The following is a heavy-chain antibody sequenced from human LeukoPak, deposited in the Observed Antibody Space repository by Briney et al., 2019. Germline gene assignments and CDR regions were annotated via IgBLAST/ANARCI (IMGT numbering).Heavy chain of an antibody. CDR2: IYYSGST. CDR3: ARRGRVEYSSSSYAFDI. V-gene: IGHV4-39*01. J-gene: IGHJ3*02. CDR1: GGSISSSSYY. D-gene: IGHD6-6*01. Sequence: SETLSLTCTVSGGSISSSSYYWGWIRKPPGKGLEWIGNIYYSGSTYYNPSLKSRVTISVDTSKNQFSLKLSSVTAADTAVYYCARRGRVEYSSSSYAFDIWGQGTMVTVSS.